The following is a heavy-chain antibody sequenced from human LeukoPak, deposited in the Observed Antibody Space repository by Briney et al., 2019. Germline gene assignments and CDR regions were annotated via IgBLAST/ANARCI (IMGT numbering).Heavy chain of an antibody. CDR1: GYTFTSYY. CDR3: ARDPLIAAAGTDGNDY. V-gene: IGHV1-46*01. Sequence: ASVKVSCKASGYTFTSYYMHWVRQAPGQGLEWMGIINPSGGSTSYAQKFQGRVTMTRDTSTSTVYMELSSLRSEDTAVYYCARDPLIAAAGTDGNDYWGQGTLVTVSS. CDR2: INPSGGST. D-gene: IGHD6-13*01. J-gene: IGHJ4*02.